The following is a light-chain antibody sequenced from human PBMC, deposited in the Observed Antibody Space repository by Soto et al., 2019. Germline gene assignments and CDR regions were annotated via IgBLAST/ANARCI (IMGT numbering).Light chain of an antibody. CDR2: DSK. V-gene: IGLV1-51*01. CDR3: GTWDSSLRVVV. J-gene: IGLJ2*01. Sequence: QAVVTQPPSVSAAPGQRVTISCSGSRSNIGSHFVSWYQQLPGSAPKLLNYDSKKRPSGIPDRFSGSKSGTSATLHITGLQAGDEADYYCGTWDSSLRVVVFGGGTKLTVL. CDR1: RSNIGSHF.